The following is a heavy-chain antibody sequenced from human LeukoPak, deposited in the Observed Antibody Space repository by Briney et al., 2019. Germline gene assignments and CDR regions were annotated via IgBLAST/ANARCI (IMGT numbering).Heavy chain of an antibody. CDR1: GFTFGSYW. CDR3: AKEIRGVN. Sequence: SGGSLRLSCAASGFTFGSYWMTWVRQAPGKGLEWVANIKEDGSEKYYVDSVKGRFTISRDNAKNSLFLQMNSLRAEDTAVYYCAKEIRGVNWGQGTLVTVSS. V-gene: IGHV3-7*03. J-gene: IGHJ4*02. CDR2: IKEDGSEK. D-gene: IGHD3-10*01.